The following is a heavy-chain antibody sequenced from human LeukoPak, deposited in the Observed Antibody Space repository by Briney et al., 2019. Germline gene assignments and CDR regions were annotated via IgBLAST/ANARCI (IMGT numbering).Heavy chain of an antibody. D-gene: IGHD3-22*01. CDR1: GDTFSNYA. CDR3: ARGGVDSSGYYFDY. J-gene: IGHJ4*02. Sequence: SVKVSCKASGDTFSNYAIYWVRQAPGQGLEWVGGILPIIGAAKNGQKLQGRVTFTADESTSTVYMELSSLRSEDTAVYYCARGGVDSSGYYFDYWGQGTLVTVSS. CDR2: ILPIIGAA. V-gene: IGHV1-69*13.